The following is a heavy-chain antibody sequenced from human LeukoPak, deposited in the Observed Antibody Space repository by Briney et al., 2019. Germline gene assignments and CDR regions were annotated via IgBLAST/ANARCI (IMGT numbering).Heavy chain of an antibody. CDR1: GFTFSSHA. J-gene: IGHJ4*02. V-gene: IGHV3-30-3*01. CDR3: ATYQYSSSWNNFDY. CDR2: ISYDGSNK. D-gene: IGHD6-13*01. Sequence: PGGSLRLSCAASGFTFSSHAMHWVRQAPGKGLEWVAAISYDGSNKFYGDAVKGRFTISRDNYKNTLSLQMNSLRTEDTAVYYCATYQYSSSWNNFDYWGQGTLVTVSS.